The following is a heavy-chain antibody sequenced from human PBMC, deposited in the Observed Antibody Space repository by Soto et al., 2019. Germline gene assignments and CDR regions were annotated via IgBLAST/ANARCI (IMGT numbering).Heavy chain of an antibody. CDR2: ISDSGNII. D-gene: IGHD6-19*01. CDR3: ARRTSGAGWFDP. V-gene: IGHV3-11*01. J-gene: IGHJ5*02. CDR1: GFTFSDNY. Sequence: GGSLRLSCAASGFTFSDNYMTWIRQAPGRGLEWVAYISDSGNIIYYADSVQGRFTVSRDNAKNSLYLQMNSLSAEDPAVYYCARRTSGAGWFDPWGQGTLVTVSS.